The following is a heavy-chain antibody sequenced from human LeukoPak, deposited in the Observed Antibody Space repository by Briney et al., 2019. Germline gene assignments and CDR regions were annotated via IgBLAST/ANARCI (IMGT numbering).Heavy chain of an antibody. D-gene: IGHD3-22*01. CDR1: GGTFSSYA. J-gene: IGHJ5*02. Sequence: SVKVSCKASGGTFSSYAISWVRQAPGQGLEWMGRIIPILGIANYAQKFQGRVTITADKSTSTAYMELSSLRSEDTAVYYCARDSTIIVALRSNWFDPWGQGTLVTVSS. CDR3: ARDSTIIVALRSNWFDP. CDR2: IIPILGIA. V-gene: IGHV1-69*04.